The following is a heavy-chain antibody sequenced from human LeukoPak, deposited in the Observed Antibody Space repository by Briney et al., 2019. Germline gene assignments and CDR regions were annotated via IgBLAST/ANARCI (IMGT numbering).Heavy chain of an antibody. CDR3: ARVLWFGELSPYYGMDV. J-gene: IGHJ6*02. CDR2: IYYSGST. Sequence: SETLSLTCTVSGGSISSSSYYWSWIRQPPGKGLEWIGYIYYSGSTNYNPSLKSRVTISVDTSKNQFSLKLSSVTAADTAVYYCARVLWFGELSPYYGMDVWGQGTTVTVSS. CDR1: GGSISSSSYY. V-gene: IGHV4-61*01. D-gene: IGHD3-10*01.